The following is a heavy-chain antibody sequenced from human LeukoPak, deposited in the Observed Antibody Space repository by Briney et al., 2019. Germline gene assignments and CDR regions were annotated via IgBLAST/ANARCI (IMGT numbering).Heavy chain of an antibody. CDR3: TKGGSSSWDYFDY. J-gene: IGHJ4*02. V-gene: IGHV3-23*01. D-gene: IGHD6-13*01. Sequence: GGSLRLSCTASGFTFGDYAMSWVRQAPGKGLEWVSGISPGGPTYYADSVRGRFTISRDNSKNTMYLQMNGLRAEDTAVYYCTKGGSSSWDYFDYWGQGTLVTVSS. CDR2: ISPGGPT. CDR1: GFTFGDYA.